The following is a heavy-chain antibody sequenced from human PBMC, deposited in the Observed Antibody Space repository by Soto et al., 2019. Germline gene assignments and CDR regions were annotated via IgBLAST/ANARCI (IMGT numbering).Heavy chain of an antibody. D-gene: IGHD6-13*01. CDR3: ARIAAAGTNFHY. CDR1: GGSISSSNW. V-gene: IGHV4-4*02. J-gene: IGHJ4*02. CDR2: IYHSGST. Sequence: QVQLQESGPGLVKPSGTLSLTCAVSGGSISSSNWWSWVRQPPGKGLEWIGEIYHSGSTNYNPSLKSRVTIAVDESKNQSSPKLRSVTAADTAVYYCARIAAAGTNFHYWGQGTLVTVSS.